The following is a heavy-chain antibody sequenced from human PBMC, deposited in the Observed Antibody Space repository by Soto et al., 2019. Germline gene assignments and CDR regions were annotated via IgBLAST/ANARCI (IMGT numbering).Heavy chain of an antibody. D-gene: IGHD4-17*01. CDR2: IRNRANSYSK. CDR1: GFTFSDHY. CDR3: ATTYGDFRDFQN. J-gene: IGHJ1*01. Sequence: EVQLVESGGGLVQPGGSLRLSCAASGFTFSDHYMDWVRQAPGKGLEWVGRIRNRANSYSKEYAASVKGRFTISRDGSKNSLYLKMNSLKTEDTAVYYCATTYGDFRDFQNWGQGTLVIVSS. V-gene: IGHV3-72*01.